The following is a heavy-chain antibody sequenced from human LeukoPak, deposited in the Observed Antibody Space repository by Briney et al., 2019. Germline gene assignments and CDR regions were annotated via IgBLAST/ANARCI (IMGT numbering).Heavy chain of an antibody. V-gene: IGHV4-39*01. CDR3: ARHEAQDFDY. Sequence: SETLSLTCTVSVRSISSSNHYWGWIRQPPGKGLEWIGSIYYSGTTYYSSSLKSRVIISVDTSKNQFSLKLSSVTATDTAVYYCARHEAQDFDYWGQGTLVTVSS. CDR1: VRSISSSNHY. CDR2: IYYSGTT. J-gene: IGHJ4*02.